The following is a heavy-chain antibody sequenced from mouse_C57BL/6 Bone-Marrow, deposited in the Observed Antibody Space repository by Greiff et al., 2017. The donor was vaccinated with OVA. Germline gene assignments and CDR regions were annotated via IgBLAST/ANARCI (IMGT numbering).Heavy chain of an antibody. D-gene: IGHD1-1*01. CDR3: ARGELRDYAMDY. CDR1: GFTFSDYY. CDR2: INDDGSST. J-gene: IGHJ4*01. Sequence: EVQVVESEGGLVQPGSSMKLSCTASGFTFSDYYMAWVRQVPEKGLEWVANINDDGSSTYYLDSLKSRFIISRYNAKNILYLQMSSLKSEDTATYYCARGELRDYAMDYWGQGTSVTVSS. V-gene: IGHV5-16*01.